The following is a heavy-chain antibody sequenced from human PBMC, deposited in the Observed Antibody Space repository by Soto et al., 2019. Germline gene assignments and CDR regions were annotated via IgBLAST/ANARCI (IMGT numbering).Heavy chain of an antibody. CDR3: AKDQGSSRIAVAGITGN. V-gene: IGHV3-23*01. J-gene: IGHJ4*02. CDR2: ISGSGGST. D-gene: IGHD6-19*01. Sequence: GGSLRLSCAASGFTFSSYAMSWVRQAPGKGLEWVSAISGSGGSTYYADSVKGRFTISRDNSKNTLYLQMNSLRAEDTAVYYCAKDQGSSRIAVAGITGNWGQGTLVTVSS. CDR1: GFTFSSYA.